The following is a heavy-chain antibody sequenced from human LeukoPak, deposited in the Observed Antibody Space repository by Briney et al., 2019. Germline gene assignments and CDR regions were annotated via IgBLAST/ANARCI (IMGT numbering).Heavy chain of an antibody. CDR2: INTDRSST. CDR1: GITFNNYA. J-gene: IGHJ4*02. V-gene: IGHV3-74*01. CDR3: ARDDVEMATIGLF. D-gene: IGHD5-24*01. Sequence: PGGSLRLSCAASGITFNNYAVHWVRQAPGKGLVWVSRINTDRSSTTYADSVKGRFTISRDNAKNTLYLQMNSLRAEDTAVYYCARDDVEMATIGLFWGQGTLVTVSS.